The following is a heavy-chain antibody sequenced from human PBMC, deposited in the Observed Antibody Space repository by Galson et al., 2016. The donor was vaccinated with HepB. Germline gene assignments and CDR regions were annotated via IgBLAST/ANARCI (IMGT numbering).Heavy chain of an antibody. D-gene: IGHD1-26*01. CDR3: ARGSSRRGLGRDV. Sequence: SVKVSCKASGDSFSSYAFSWVRQAPGQGLEWMGGIVPIFATKNSAQKFQDRLTITADDSTNTAYMELSRLRSEGTAVYYCARGSSRRGLGRDVWGQGTTVTVSS. J-gene: IGHJ6*02. V-gene: IGHV1-69*13. CDR1: GDSFSSYA. CDR2: IVPIFATK.